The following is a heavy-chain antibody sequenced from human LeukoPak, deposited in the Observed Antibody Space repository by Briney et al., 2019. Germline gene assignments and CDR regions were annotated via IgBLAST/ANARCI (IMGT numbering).Heavy chain of an antibody. J-gene: IGHJ6*03. CDR1: GGPFSGYF. V-gene: IGHV4-34*01. CDR3: ARGYYYMDV. CDR2: IHNSGTT. Sequence: SETLSLTCAVSGGPFSGYFWSWIRQSSGKGLEWIGEIHNSGTTNYNPSLNSRVTISEDTSKNQFSLKLSSVTAADTAVYYCARGYYYMDVWGKGTTVTVSS.